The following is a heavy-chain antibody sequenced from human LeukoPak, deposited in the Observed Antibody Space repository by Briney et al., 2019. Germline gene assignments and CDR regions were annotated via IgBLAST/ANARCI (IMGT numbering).Heavy chain of an antibody. CDR3: ARGSEWELLSCDF. D-gene: IGHD1-26*01. CDR1: GFTFSSYS. Sequence: GSLRLSCAASGFTFSSYSMNWVRQAPGKGLEWVSSISTSRSYVYYADSVKGRFTISRDNAKNSLYLQMNSLRAEDTAVYYCARGSEWELLSCDFWGQGTVVTVSS. V-gene: IGHV3-21*01. J-gene: IGHJ4*02. CDR2: ISTSRSYV.